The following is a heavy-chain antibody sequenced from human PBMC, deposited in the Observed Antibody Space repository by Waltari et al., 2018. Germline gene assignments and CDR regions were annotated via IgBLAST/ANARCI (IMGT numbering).Heavy chain of an antibody. J-gene: IGHJ4*02. V-gene: IGHV3-48*03. CDR3: ARDTGYCSGGSCYSSLDY. D-gene: IGHD2-15*01. CDR1: GFTFSSYE. CDR2: ISSSGSTI. Sequence: EVQLVESGGGLVQPGGSLRLSCAASGFTFSSYEMNWVRQAPGKGLEWVSYISSSGSTIYYADSVKGRFTSSRDNAKNSLYLQMNSLRAEDTAVYYCARDTGYCSGGSCYSSLDYWGQGTLVTVSS.